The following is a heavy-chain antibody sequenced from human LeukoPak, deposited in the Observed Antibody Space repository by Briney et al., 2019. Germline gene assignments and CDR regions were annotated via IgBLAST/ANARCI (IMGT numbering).Heavy chain of an antibody. CDR3: AKDQRSYCSAGICKYVSHYFDY. V-gene: IGHV1-46*01. CDR1: GYTFTSYY. Sequence: ASVKVSCKASGYTFTSYYMHWVRQAPGQGLEWMGIINPSGGSTSYAQKFQGRITMTRDTSTSTVYMELSSLRSEDTAVYYCAKDQRSYCSAGICKYVSHYFDYWGQGTLVTVSS. D-gene: IGHD2-15*01. J-gene: IGHJ4*02. CDR2: INPSGGST.